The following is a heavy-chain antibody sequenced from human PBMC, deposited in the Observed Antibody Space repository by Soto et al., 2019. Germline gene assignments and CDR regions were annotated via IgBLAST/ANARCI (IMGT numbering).Heavy chain of an antibody. CDR1: GGSISSGGYY. Sequence: PSETLSLTCTVSGGSISSGGYYWSWIRQHPGKGLEWIGYIYYSGSTYYNPSLKSRVTISVDTSKNQFSLKLSSVTAADTAVYYCARCTYGGDYYYYYRMDVWGQGTTVTGSS. CDR3: ARCTYGGDYYYYYRMDV. J-gene: IGHJ6*02. CDR2: IYYSGST. D-gene: IGHD2-8*01. V-gene: IGHV4-31*03.